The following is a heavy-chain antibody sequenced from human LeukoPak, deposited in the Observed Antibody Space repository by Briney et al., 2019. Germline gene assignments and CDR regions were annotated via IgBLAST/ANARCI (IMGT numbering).Heavy chain of an antibody. V-gene: IGHV3-30*03. J-gene: IGHJ4*02. Sequence: GGSLRLSCAASGFTFSSYGMHWVRQAPGKGLEWVAVMSYDGSNKYYADSVKGRFTISRDNSKDTLYLQMNSLRAEDTAVYYCASSRGYSYGPFDYWGQGTLVTVSS. D-gene: IGHD5-18*01. CDR1: GFTFSSYG. CDR2: MSYDGSNK. CDR3: ASSRGYSYGPFDY.